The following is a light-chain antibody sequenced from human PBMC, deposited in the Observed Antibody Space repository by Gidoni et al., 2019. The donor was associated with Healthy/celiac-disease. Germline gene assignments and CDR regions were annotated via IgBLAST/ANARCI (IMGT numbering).Light chain of an antibody. Sequence: DIQLTQSPSFLSASVGDRVTITCRASQGISSYLAWYQQKQGKAPKLRIYAASTLQSGVPSRFSGSGSGTEFTLTISSLQPEDFATYYGQQLNSYPRTFGQGTKVEIK. CDR1: QGISSY. J-gene: IGKJ1*01. CDR2: AAS. CDR3: QQLNSYPRT. V-gene: IGKV1-9*01.